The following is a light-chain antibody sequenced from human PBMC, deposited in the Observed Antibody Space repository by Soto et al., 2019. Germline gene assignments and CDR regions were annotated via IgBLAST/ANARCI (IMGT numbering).Light chain of an antibody. V-gene: IGKV1-5*01. CDR3: QQYNSYSQT. CDR2: AAS. CDR1: QSISNH. J-gene: IGKJ1*01. Sequence: DIQMTQSPSTLSGSVGDRVIITCRASQSISNHLNWYQQKPGKAPKLLIFAASSLQSGVPSRFSGSGSGTEFTLTISSLQPDDFATYYCQQYNSYSQTFGQGTKVDIK.